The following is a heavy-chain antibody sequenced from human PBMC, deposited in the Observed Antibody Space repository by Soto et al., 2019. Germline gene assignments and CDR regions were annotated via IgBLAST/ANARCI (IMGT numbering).Heavy chain of an antibody. CDR3: ARAAYGEYWLDP. J-gene: IGHJ5*02. CDR2: INGDGRTT. CDR1: GFTFSAYW. Sequence: PGGSLRLSCAASGFTFSAYWMHWVRQAPGKGLMWVSRINGDGRTTSYADSVKGRFTISRENAKDTLYLQMNSLRAEDTAVYYCARAAYGEYWLDPWGQGTLVTVSS. V-gene: IGHV3-74*01. D-gene: IGHD4-17*01.